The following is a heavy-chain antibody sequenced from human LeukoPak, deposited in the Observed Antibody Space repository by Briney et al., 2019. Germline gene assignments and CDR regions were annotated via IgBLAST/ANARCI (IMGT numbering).Heavy chain of an antibody. CDR1: GYSISSGYY. Sequence: SETLSLTCAVSGYSISSGYYWGWIRQPPGKGLEWIGSIYYSGSTYYNPSLKSRVTISVDTPKNQFSLKLSSVTAADTAVYYCARSFYDILTGYNWFDPWGQGTLVTVSS. CDR3: ARSFYDILTGYNWFDP. CDR2: IYYSGST. V-gene: IGHV4-38-2*01. J-gene: IGHJ5*02. D-gene: IGHD3-9*01.